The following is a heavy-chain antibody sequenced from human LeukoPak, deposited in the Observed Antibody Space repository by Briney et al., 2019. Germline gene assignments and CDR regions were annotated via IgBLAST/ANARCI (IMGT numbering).Heavy chain of an antibody. CDR3: ARGDIVAASLLDY. CDR2: IYHSDST. D-gene: IGHD6-13*01. J-gene: IGHJ4*02. CDR1: GGSISSGGYS. Sequence: SQTLSLTCAVSGGSISSGGYSWNWIRQPPGKGLEWIGYIYHSDSTYYNPSLKSRVTISVDRFKNQFSLKLSSVTAADTAVYYCARGDIVAASLLDYWGQGTLVTVSS. V-gene: IGHV4-30-2*01.